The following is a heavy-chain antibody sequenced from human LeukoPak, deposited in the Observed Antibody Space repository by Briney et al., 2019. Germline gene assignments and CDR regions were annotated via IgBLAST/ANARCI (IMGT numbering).Heavy chain of an antibody. CDR1: GGSISSYY. D-gene: IGHD5-18*01. CDR2: IYYSGST. J-gene: IGHJ3*02. Sequence: SETLFLTCTVSGGSISSYYWSWIRQPPGKGLEWIGYIYYSGSTNYNPSLKSRVTISVDTSKNQFSLKLSPVTAADTAVYYCAREGYGDPAAFDIWGQGTMVTVSS. V-gene: IGHV4-59*01. CDR3: AREGYGDPAAFDI.